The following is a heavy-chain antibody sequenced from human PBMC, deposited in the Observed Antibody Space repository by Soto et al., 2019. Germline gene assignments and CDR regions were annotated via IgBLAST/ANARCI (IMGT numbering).Heavy chain of an antibody. Sequence: GGSLRLSCAASGFTFSSYAMSWVRQAPGKGLEWVSAISGSGGSTYYADSVKGRFTISRDNSKNTLYLQMNSLRAEDTAVYYCTTDSLFTRKLVRIDDWGHGTLVNVSS. CDR3: TTDSLFTRKLVRIDD. CDR2: ISGSGGST. J-gene: IGHJ4*01. V-gene: IGHV3-23*01. CDR1: GFTFSSYA. D-gene: IGHD3-22*01.